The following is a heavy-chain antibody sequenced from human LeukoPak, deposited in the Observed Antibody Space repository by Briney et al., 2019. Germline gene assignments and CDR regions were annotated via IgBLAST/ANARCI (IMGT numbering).Heavy chain of an antibody. Sequence: GGSLRLSCVASGFNFRNYAMTWVRQAPGKGLEWVAGIRPSDDETYYADSVKGRFTISRDNSKNTLYLQMNSLRAEDTAVYYCAKDLYRVTMIVVVTTKSPFDYWGQGTLVTVSS. CDR3: AKDLYRVTMIVVVTTKSPFDY. J-gene: IGHJ4*02. CDR2: IRPSDDET. D-gene: IGHD3-22*01. CDR1: GFNFRNYA. V-gene: IGHV3-23*01.